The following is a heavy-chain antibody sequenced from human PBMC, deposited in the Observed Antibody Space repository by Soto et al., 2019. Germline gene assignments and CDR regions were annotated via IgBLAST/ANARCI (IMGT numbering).Heavy chain of an antibody. J-gene: IGHJ4*02. CDR2: IRSGGDT. CDR3: GRVDWNAGAD. CDR1: GLSFSDYW. D-gene: IGHD1-1*01. V-gene: IGHV3-74*01. Sequence: EVRLAESGGGLVQPGGSLRLSCVASGLSFSDYWIHWVRQAPGKGLIWVSGIRSGGDTDYADSVKGRFTISRDNAKNTVYLQMNNLRADDTAVYYCGRVDWNAGADWGQGTLFTVSS.